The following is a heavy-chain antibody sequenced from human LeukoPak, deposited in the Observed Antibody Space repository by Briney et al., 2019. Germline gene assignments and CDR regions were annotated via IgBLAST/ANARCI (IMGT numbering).Heavy chain of an antibody. J-gene: IGHJ3*01. CDR3: ARVYSYGRDAFDV. Sequence: GGSLRLSCAASGFTFSSFAMSWVRQAPGKGLEWVSSLSSSSSYIYYADSVKGRFTISRDNAKNSLYLQMNSLRAEDTAVYYCARVYSYGRDAFDVWGQGTMVTVSS. CDR1: GFTFSSFA. CDR2: LSSSSSYI. D-gene: IGHD5-18*01. V-gene: IGHV3-21*01.